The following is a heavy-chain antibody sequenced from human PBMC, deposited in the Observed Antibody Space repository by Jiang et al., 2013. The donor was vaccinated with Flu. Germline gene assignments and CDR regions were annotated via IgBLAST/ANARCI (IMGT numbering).Heavy chain of an antibody. D-gene: IGHD6-19*01. CDR2: ISSASSYI. CDR1: GFTFSSYN. J-gene: IGHJ3*02. CDR3: ARETVAARAFDI. Sequence: QLVESGGGLVKPGGSLRLSCAASGFTFSSYNMNWVRQAPGKGLEWVSSISSASSYIYYADSVKGRFTISRDNAKNSLYLQMNSLRAEDTAVYYCARETVAARAFDIWGQGTIVTVSS. V-gene: IGHV3-21*01.